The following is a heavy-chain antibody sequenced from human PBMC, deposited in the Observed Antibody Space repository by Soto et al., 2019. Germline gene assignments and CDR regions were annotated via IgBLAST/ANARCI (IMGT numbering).Heavy chain of an antibody. CDR2: ISYDGSNK. CDR3: VKDTYYYDSSGYYIFDY. D-gene: IGHD3-22*01. CDR1: GLTFSRYG. J-gene: IGHJ4*02. V-gene: IGHV3-30*18. Sequence: QEQLVESGGGVVQPGRSLRLSCAASGLTFSRYGMHWVRQAPGKGLEWAAHISYDGSNKHYAESVKGRFTISRDSSKNTLYLQMNSLRAEVTAVYYCVKDTYYYDSSGYYIFDYWGQGTLVAVSS.